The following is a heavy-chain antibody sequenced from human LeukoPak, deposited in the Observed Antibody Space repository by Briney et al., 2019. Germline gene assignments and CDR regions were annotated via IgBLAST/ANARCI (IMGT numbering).Heavy chain of an antibody. J-gene: IGHJ4*02. CDR3: ARGSLGNLDY. V-gene: IGHV4-4*07. CDR2: IYASGSP. D-gene: IGHD7-27*01. Sequence: PSGTLSLNCTVSGGSISSSYWSWIRQPAGKGLEWIGRIYASGSPNYNPSLKSRVTMSVDTSKNQFSLRVNSVIAADTAVYYCARGSLGNLDYWGQGTLVTVSS. CDR1: GGSISSSY.